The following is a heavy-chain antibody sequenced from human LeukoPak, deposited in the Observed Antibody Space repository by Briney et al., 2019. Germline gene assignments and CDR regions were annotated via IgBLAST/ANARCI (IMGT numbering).Heavy chain of an antibody. CDR3: TGSGEYSSSSVIDY. CDR2: IQSKTDGGTT. Sequence: GGSLRVSCAASGFTFSNAWMNWVRQAPGKGLEWVGRIQSKTDGGTTDYAAPVKGRFTISRDDSKNTVYLQMNSLKTEDTAVYYCTGSGEYSSSSVIDYWGQGTLVTVSS. J-gene: IGHJ4*02. CDR1: GFTFSNAW. V-gene: IGHV3-15*01. D-gene: IGHD6-6*01.